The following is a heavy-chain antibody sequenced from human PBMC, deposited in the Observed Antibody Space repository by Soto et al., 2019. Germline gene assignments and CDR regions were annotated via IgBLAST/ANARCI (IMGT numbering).Heavy chain of an antibody. D-gene: IGHD6-13*01. J-gene: IGHJ3*02. CDR1: GFTFSSYA. V-gene: IGHV3-23*01. CDR3: AKGGSSSWYAFDI. CDR2: ISGSGGST. Sequence: VGSLRLSCAASGFTFSSYAMSWVRQAPGKGLEWVSAISGSGGSTYYADSVKGRFTISRDNSKNTLYLQMNSLRAEDTAVYYCAKGGSSSWYAFDIWGQGTMVTVSS.